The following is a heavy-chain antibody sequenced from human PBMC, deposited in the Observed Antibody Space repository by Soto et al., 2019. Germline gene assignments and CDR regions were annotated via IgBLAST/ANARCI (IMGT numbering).Heavy chain of an antibody. Sequence: SETLSLTCSVSGGSISTDGYYWSWIRQPAGKGLEWIGRVYQTGSINYNPSLQSRVIMSVDTSRNQVSLKLTSVTAADAAVYYCARDMRVFGGIDVWGQGTTVTVSS. CDR2: VYQTGSI. CDR1: GGSISTDGYY. CDR3: ARDMRVFGGIDV. D-gene: IGHD3-3*01. V-gene: IGHV4-61*02. J-gene: IGHJ6*02.